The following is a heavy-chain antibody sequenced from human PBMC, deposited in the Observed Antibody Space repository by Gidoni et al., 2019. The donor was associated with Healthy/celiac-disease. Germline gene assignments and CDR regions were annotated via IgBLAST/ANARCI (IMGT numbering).Heavy chain of an antibody. CDR3: ARGGDFDWLLSYYYGMDV. D-gene: IGHD3-9*01. CDR2: MNPNSGNT. J-gene: IGHJ6*02. CDR1: GYPFPSYD. Sequence: QVQLVQSGAEVKKPGASVTVSCKASGYPFPSYDINWVRQATGQGLEWMGWMNPNSGNTGYAQKFQGRVTMTRNTSISTAYMELSSLRSEDTAVYYCARGGDFDWLLSYYYGMDVWGQGTTVTVSS. V-gene: IGHV1-8*01.